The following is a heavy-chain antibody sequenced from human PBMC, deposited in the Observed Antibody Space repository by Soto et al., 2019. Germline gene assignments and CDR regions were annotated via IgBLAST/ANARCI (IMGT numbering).Heavy chain of an antibody. Sequence: GESLKISCKGSGYSFDNYWIGWVRQMPGKGLEWMAIIYPGDSDRRYSPSFQGQVTISADQSISTAYLQWSSLKASDTANYYCVRYRSRDYYYGMDVWGQGTTVTVSS. D-gene: IGHD1-26*01. CDR3: VRYRSRDYYYGMDV. V-gene: IGHV5-51*01. CDR1: GYSFDNYW. J-gene: IGHJ6*02. CDR2: IYPGDSDR.